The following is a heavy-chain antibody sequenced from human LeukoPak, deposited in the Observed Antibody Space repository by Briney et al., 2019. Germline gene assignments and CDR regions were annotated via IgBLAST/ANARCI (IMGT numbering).Heavy chain of an antibody. CDR2: ISGSGGST. J-gene: IGHJ6*02. D-gene: IGHD3-3*01. CDR3: AKGIGVVIISEPGFYGMDV. CDR1: GFTFSSYA. V-gene: IGHV3-23*01. Sequence: GGSLRLSCAASGFTFSSYAMSWVRQAPGKGLEWVSAISGSGGSTYYADSVKGRFTISRDNSKNTLYLQMNSLRAEDTAVYYCAKGIGVVIISEPGFYGMDVWGQGTTVTVSS.